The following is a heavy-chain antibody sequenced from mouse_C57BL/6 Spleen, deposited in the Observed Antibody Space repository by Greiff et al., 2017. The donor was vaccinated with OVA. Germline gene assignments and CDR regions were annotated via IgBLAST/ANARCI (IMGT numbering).Heavy chain of an antibody. CDR1: GYSITSGYY. V-gene: IGHV3-6*01. CDR3: ARVEGNTGGAMDY. CDR2: ISYDGSN. J-gene: IGHJ4*01. Sequence: EVQVVESGPGLVKPSQSLSLTCSVTGYSITSGYYWNWIRQFPGNKLEWMGYISYDGSNNYNPSLKNRISITRDTSKNQFFLKLNSVTTEDTATYYCARVEGNTGGAMDYWGQGTSVTVSS. D-gene: IGHD2-1*01.